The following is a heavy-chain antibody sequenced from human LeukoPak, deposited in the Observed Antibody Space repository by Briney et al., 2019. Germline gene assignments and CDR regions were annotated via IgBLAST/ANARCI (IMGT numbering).Heavy chain of an antibody. J-gene: IGHJ3*02. D-gene: IGHD1-1*01. CDR3: ARGSRGGTAFDI. V-gene: IGHV4-34*01. Sequence: SETLSLTCAVYGGSFSGYYWSWIRQPPGKGLEWVGEINHSGSTNYNPSLKSRVTISVDTSKNQFPLKLSSVTAADTAVYYCARGSRGGTAFDIWGQGTMVTVSS. CDR1: GGSFSGYY. CDR2: INHSGST.